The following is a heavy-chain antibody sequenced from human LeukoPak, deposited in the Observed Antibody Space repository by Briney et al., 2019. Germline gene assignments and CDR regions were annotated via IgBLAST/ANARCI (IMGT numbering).Heavy chain of an antibody. CDR3: ARGLKLTGLFDY. D-gene: IGHD1-20*01. J-gene: IGHJ4*02. V-gene: IGHV4-59*01. Sequence: SETLSLTCTVSGGSISSYYWSWIRQPPGKGLEWIGYIYYSGSTNYNPSLKSRVTISVDTSKNQFSLNLRSVTSADTAVYYCARGLKLTGLFDYWGQGALVTVSS. CDR1: GGSISSYY. CDR2: IYYSGST.